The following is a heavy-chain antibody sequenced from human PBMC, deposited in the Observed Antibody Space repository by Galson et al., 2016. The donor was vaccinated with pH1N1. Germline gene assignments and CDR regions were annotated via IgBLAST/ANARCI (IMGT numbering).Heavy chain of an antibody. CDR1: SFSFSDSP. CDR2: ISIGATVL. D-gene: IGHD3-10*01. V-gene: IGHV3-48*01. J-gene: IGHJ4*02. Sequence: SLRLSCAASSFSFSDSPMNWVRRAPGKGLEWLSFISIGATVLTYADSVKGRFTISRDDANKLLYLQMNNLRAEDTAVYYCESDRAWAFDNWGQGALVTVS. CDR3: ESDRAWAFDN.